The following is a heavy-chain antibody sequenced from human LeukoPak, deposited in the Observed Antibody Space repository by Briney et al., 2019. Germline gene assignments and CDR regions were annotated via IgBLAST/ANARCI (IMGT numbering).Heavy chain of an antibody. CDR1: GGSISSGGYY. V-gene: IGHV4-30-2*01. CDR3: ASQKVDTAIGNFDY. J-gene: IGHJ4*02. CDR2: IYHSGST. Sequence: PSETLSLTCTVSGGSISSGGYYWSWIRQPPGKGLEWIGYIYHSGSTYYNPPLKSRVTISVDRSKNQFSLKLSSVTAADTAVYYCASQKVDTAIGNFDYWGQGTLVTVSS. D-gene: IGHD5-18*01.